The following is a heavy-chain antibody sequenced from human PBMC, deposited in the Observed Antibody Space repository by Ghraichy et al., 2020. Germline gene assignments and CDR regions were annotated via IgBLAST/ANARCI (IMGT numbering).Heavy chain of an antibody. CDR1: GDSVSSNRYY. V-gene: IGHV4-61*01. J-gene: IGHJ2*01. CDR2: IYYTGDN. D-gene: IGHD3-3*01. Sequence: SETLSLTCTVSGDSVSSNRYYWSWIRQPPGKGLEWIAYIYYTGDNDYNSSLRSRVTISLDTSKNQFSLQVRSVTAADTAVYYCARDEEWRGYFHLWGRGTLVTVSS. CDR3: ARDEEWRGYFHL.